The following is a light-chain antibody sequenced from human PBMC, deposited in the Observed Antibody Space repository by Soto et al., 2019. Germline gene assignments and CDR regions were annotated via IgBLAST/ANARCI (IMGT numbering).Light chain of an antibody. CDR1: QSVLYSSNNKNY. J-gene: IGKJ1*01. CDR3: QQYYSTPT. CDR2: WAS. V-gene: IGKV4-1*01. Sequence: DIVMTQSPDSLAVSLGERATINCKSSQSVLYSSNNKNYLAWYQQKPGQPPKXLIYWASTRESGVPDRFSGSGSGTDFTLTISSLQAEDAAVYYCQQYYSTPTFGQGTKVDI.